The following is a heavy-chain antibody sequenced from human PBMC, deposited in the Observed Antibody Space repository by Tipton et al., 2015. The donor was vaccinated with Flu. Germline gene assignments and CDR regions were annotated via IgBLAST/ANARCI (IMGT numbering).Heavy chain of an antibody. Sequence: QLVQSGAEVKKPGASVKVSCKASGYTFTGYHMHWVRQAPGQGLEWMGIPNPSGGSTTYAQVFQGRVTMTRDTSTKTVYMELSSLRSEDTAIYYCARDLALESWGQGTLVIVSS. CDR3: ARDLALES. CDR1: GYTFTGYH. D-gene: IGHD3-16*01. V-gene: IGHV1-46*01. CDR2: PNPSGGST. J-gene: IGHJ4*02.